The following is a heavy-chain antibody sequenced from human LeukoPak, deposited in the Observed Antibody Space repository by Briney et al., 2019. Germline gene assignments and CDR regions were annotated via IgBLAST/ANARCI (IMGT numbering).Heavy chain of an antibody. Sequence: SVKVSCKASGYTFTGYYMHWVRQAPGQGLEWMGGVIPLFGTAHYTQKFQGRVTFTADKSTSTAYMELTSLKSDDTAIYYCARDTFTVTIPQHDAFDVWGQGTMITVSS. D-gene: IGHD4-17*01. CDR2: VIPLFGTA. CDR1: GYTFTGYY. CDR3: ARDTFTVTIPQHDAFDV. V-gene: IGHV1-69*06. J-gene: IGHJ3*01.